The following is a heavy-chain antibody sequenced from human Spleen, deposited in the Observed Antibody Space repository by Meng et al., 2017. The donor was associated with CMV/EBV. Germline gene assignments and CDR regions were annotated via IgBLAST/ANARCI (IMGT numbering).Heavy chain of an antibody. V-gene: IGHV3-21*01. D-gene: IGHD2-2*01. J-gene: IGHJ3*02. CDR2: ISSSRSYI. CDR3: ARERLYQPLWGDALDI. CDR1: GFTFSSYA. Sequence: GESLKISCAASGFTFSSYAMSWVRQAPGKGLEWVSSISSSRSYINYADSVKGRVTISRDNAKSSLYLQMNRLRAGDTAVYYCARERLYQPLWGDALDIWGQGTMVTVSS.